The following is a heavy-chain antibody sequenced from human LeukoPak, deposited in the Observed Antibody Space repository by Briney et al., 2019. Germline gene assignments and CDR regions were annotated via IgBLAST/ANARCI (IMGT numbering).Heavy chain of an antibody. CDR3: ARDSSGTPYNWFDP. CDR2: ISPYNGNT. V-gene: IGHV1-18*01. J-gene: IGHJ5*02. CDR1: GYTFTSYD. D-gene: IGHD3-22*01. Sequence: GASVKVSCKAPGYTFTSYDLSWVRQAPGQGLEWMGWISPYNGNTNYAQKLQGRVTMTTDTSTSTAYMELRSLGSDDTAVYYCARDSSGTPYNWFDPWGQGTLVTVSS.